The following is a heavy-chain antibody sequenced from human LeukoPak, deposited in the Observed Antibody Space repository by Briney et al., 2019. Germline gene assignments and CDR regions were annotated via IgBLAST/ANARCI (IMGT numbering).Heavy chain of an antibody. CDR1: GFTFSSYW. J-gene: IGHJ4*02. D-gene: IGHD6-13*01. V-gene: IGHV3-7*02. CDR2: IKQDGSEK. CDR3: ARRGYSSILRDY. Sequence: PGGSLRLSCAASGFTFSSYWMTWVRQAPGKGLEWVAKIKQDGSEKYYVDSVKGRFTISRDNAKNSLYLQMSGLRVEDTAVYYCARRGYSSILRDYWGQGTLVTVSS.